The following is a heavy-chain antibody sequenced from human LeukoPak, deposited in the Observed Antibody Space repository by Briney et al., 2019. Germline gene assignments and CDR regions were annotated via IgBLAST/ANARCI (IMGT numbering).Heavy chain of an antibody. J-gene: IGHJ5*02. CDR2: INPNSGGT. V-gene: IGHV1-2*02. CDR1: GYTFTAYY. D-gene: IGHD2-15*01. CDR3: ARGYCSGGSCYPGWFDP. Sequence: ASVKVSCKASGYTFTAYYMHWVRQAHGQGLEWMGWINPNSGGTNYAQKFQGRVTMTRDTSISTAYMELIRLRSDDTAVYYCARGYCSGGSCYPGWFDPWGQGTLVTVSS.